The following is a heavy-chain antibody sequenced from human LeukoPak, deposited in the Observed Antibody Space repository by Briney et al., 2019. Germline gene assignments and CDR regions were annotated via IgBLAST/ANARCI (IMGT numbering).Heavy chain of an antibody. CDR1: GFTFSIYA. D-gene: IGHD6-13*01. J-gene: IGHJ5*02. CDR3: ARSPYSSSSQGTP. Sequence: GGSLRLSCAASGFTFSIYAMHWVRQAPGKGLEWVAVISYDGSNKYYADSVKGRFTISRDNSKNTLYLQMNSLRAEDTAVYYCARSPYSSSSQGTPWGQGTLVTVSS. CDR2: ISYDGSNK. V-gene: IGHV3-30-3*01.